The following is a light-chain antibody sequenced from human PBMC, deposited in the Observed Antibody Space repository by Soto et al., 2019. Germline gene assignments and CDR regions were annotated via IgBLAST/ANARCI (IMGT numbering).Light chain of an antibody. J-gene: IGLJ3*02. Sequence: QSALTQPPSASGSPGQSVTISCTGTSSDVGGYNYVSWYQQHPGKAPKLMIYEVNKRPSGVPDRFSGSKSGNTASLTVSGLQAEDEADYYCSSYAGSNRLWVFGGGTKLTVL. CDR1: SSDVGGYNY. CDR2: EVN. CDR3: SSYAGSNRLWV. V-gene: IGLV2-8*01.